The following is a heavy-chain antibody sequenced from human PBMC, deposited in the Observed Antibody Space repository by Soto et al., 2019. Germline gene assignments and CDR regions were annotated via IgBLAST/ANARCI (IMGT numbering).Heavy chain of an antibody. CDR1: GDSVSSNSAA. D-gene: IGHD6-6*01. Sequence: PSQTLSLTCVISGDSVSSNSAAWNWIRQSPSRGLEWLGRTYYRSKWYNDYAVSVKSRITINPDTSKNQFSLQLNSVTPEDTAVYYCACLAARQYGMDVWGQGTTVTVSS. V-gene: IGHV6-1*01. CDR2: TYYRSKWYN. CDR3: ACLAARQYGMDV. J-gene: IGHJ6*02.